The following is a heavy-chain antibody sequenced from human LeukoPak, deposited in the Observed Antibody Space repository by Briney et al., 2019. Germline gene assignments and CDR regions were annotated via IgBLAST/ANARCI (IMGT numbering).Heavy chain of an antibody. CDR1: GFTFNSDA. Sequence: GGSLRLSCTASGFTFNSDAMNWVRQAPGKGLEWVATISGSGGSTYYTDSVKGRFTISRDNFKNMVFLQMSSLKAEDTAIYYCEKDFYDFWSSFDYWGQGTLVTVSS. D-gene: IGHD3-3*01. CDR2: ISGSGGST. J-gene: IGHJ4*02. V-gene: IGHV3-23*01. CDR3: EKDFYDFWSSFDY.